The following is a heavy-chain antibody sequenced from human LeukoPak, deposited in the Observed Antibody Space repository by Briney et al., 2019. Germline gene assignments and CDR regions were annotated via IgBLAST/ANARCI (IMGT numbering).Heavy chain of an antibody. Sequence: GGSLKLSCAASGFTFSSFWMSWVRQAPGKGLEWVADIKQEGSEKYYVNSVKGRFTISRDDAKSSLYLQMNSLRAEDTAVYYCTRSRSWDFFDFWGQGILVTVSS. D-gene: IGHD1-26*01. CDR2: IKQEGSEK. CDR1: GFTFSSFW. V-gene: IGHV3-7*03. J-gene: IGHJ4*02. CDR3: TRSRSWDFFDF.